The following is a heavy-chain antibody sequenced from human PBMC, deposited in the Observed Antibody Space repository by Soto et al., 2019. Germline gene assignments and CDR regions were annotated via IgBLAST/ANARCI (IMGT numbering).Heavy chain of an antibody. CDR3: AKSPLRFFDWFTVSHFDY. D-gene: IGHD3-9*01. CDR1: GFTFDDHA. J-gene: IGHJ4*02. Sequence: EVQLVESGGGLVQPGRSLRLSCAASGFTFDDHAMHWVRQAPGKGLEWVSGISWNSGSIGYTDSVKGRFAISRDNAKKSLYLQMNSLRPEDTAFYYCAKSPLRFFDWFTVSHFDYWGQGTLLTVSS. CDR2: ISWNSGSI. V-gene: IGHV3-9*01.